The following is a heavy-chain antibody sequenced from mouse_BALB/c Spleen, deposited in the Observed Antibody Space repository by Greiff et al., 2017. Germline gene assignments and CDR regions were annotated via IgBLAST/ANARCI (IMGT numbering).Heavy chain of an antibody. CDR2: ISYDGSN. J-gene: IGHJ4*01. CDR1: GYSITSGYY. V-gene: IGHV3-6*02. D-gene: IGHD2-14*01. CDR3: ARGEDYRYYYAMDY. Sequence: ESGPGLVKPSQSLSLTCSVTGYSITSGYYWNWIRQFPGNKLEWMGYISYDGSNNYNPSLKNRISITRDTSKNQFFLKLNSVTTEDTATYYCARGEDYRYYYAMDYWGQGTSVTVSS.